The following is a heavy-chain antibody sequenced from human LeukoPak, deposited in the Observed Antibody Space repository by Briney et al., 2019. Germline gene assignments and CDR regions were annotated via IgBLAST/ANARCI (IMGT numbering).Heavy chain of an antibody. V-gene: IGHV3-23*01. J-gene: IGHJ4*02. Sequence: GGSLRLSCAASGFTFSSYTVSWVRQAPGKGLEWVSTITGNGGSYYTESVKGRFTISRDNSNNTLYLQMNSLRAEDTAVYYCAKAMRPTVSYFDYWGQGTLVTVSS. CDR1: GFTFSSYT. CDR2: ITGNGGS. D-gene: IGHD4-17*01. CDR3: AKAMRPTVSYFDY.